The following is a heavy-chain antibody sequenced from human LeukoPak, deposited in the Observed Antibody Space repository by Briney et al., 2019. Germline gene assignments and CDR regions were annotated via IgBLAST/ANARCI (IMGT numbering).Heavy chain of an antibody. CDR2: ISSNSHYI. CDR1: GFTFSSYT. V-gene: IGHV3-21*01. CDR3: ARDGSAHYNDNTGYRGEFDS. J-gene: IGHJ4*02. Sequence: GGSLRLSCAASGFTFSSYTMNWVRQAPGKGLERVSCISSNSHYIYYADSVKGRFTISRDNAKNSLYLQMNSLRAEDAAVYYCARDGSAHYNDNTGYRGEFDSWGQGAPVTVSS. D-gene: IGHD3-22*01.